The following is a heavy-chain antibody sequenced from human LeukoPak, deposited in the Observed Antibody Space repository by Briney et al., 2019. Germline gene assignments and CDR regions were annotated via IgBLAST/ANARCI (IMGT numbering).Heavy chain of an antibody. Sequence: GGSLRLSCAASGFTFSGYAVSWVRQAPGKGLEWVSAMSANGDSTYYVDSVRGRFTISRDNSKNTLYLQMNSLRAEDTAVYYCAKVGDYSNYYDYWGQGTLVTVSS. CDR1: GFTFSGYA. CDR2: MSANGDST. CDR3: AKVGDYSNYYDY. J-gene: IGHJ4*02. D-gene: IGHD4-11*01. V-gene: IGHV3-23*01.